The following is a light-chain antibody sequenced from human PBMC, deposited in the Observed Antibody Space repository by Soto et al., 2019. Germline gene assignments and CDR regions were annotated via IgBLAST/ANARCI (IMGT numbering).Light chain of an antibody. CDR3: TSYAGSNNRGV. CDR1: SSDVGGYNY. V-gene: IGLV2-8*01. Sequence: QSALTQPPSASGSPGQSVTISCTGTSSDVGGYNYIAWYQHHPGKAPKLIIYEVNRRPSGVPDRFSGSKSGNTASLTVSGLQAEDKADYYCTSYAGSNNRGVFGSGTKLTVL. J-gene: IGLJ1*01. CDR2: EVN.